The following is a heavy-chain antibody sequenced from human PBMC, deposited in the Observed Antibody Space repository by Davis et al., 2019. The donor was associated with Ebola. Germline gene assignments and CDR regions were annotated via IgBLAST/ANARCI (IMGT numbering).Heavy chain of an antibody. V-gene: IGHV4-30-4*01. D-gene: IGHD2-15*01. Sequence: MPSETLSLTCTVSGGSISSDDIYWTWIRQPPGKGLEWIGYIHYSGHINYKSSLKSRATISVDTSKNQFSLKLSSVTAADTAVYYCATWVPYCSGNSCYSDSWGQGALVTVSS. CDR3: ATWVPYCSGNSCYSDS. J-gene: IGHJ4*02. CDR1: GGSISSDDIY. CDR2: IHYSGHI.